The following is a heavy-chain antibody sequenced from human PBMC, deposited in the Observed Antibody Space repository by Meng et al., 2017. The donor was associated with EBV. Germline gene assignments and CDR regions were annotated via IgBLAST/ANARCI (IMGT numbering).Heavy chain of an antibody. Sequence: EVQLLEDGGGLVTPGGSLRLSCAASGFTFSSYAMGWVRQAPGKGLEWVSAISGSGGSTYYADSVKGRFTISRDNSKNTLYLQMNSLRAEDTAVYYCAKDLAGGIAVDYWGQGTLVTVSS. V-gene: IGHV3-23*01. CDR2: ISGSGGST. J-gene: IGHJ4*02. CDR1: GFTFSSYA. D-gene: IGHD6-13*01. CDR3: AKDLAGGIAVDY.